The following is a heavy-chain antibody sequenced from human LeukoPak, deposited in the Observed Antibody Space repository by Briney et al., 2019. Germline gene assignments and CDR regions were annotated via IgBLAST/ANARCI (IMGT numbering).Heavy chain of an antibody. CDR3: AGVGIIWGATGPFDY. CDR2: IIPIFGTA. CDR1: GGTFSSYD. J-gene: IGHJ4*02. V-gene: IGHV1-69*05. Sequence: SVKVSCKASGGTFSSYDISWLRQAPGQGLEWMGGIIPIFGTANYAQKFQGRVTITTDESTSTAYMELSSLRSEDTAVYYCAGVGIIWGATGPFDYWGQGTLVTVSS. D-gene: IGHD1-26*01.